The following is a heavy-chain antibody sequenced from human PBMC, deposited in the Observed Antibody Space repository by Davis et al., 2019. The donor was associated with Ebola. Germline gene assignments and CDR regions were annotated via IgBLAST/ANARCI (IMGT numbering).Heavy chain of an antibody. CDR3: ATEVEYSRISAKLDV. V-gene: IGHV3-15*01. CDR1: GFTFRSYW. CDR2: VKSKTDGGTT. D-gene: IGHD6-6*01. Sequence: PGGSLRLSCAASGFTFRSYWMHWVRQAPGKGLEWVGRVKSKTDGGTTDYAAPVKGRFTISRDDSKNTLYLQMNSLKTEDTAVYYCATEVEYSRISAKLDVWGKGTTVTVSS. J-gene: IGHJ6*04.